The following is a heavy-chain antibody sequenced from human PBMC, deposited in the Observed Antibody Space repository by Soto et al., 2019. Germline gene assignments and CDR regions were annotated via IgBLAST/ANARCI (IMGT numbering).Heavy chain of an antibody. J-gene: IGHJ4*02. Sequence: QVQLQESGPGLVKPSETLSLTCTVSGGSISSYYWTWIRQPPGKGLEWLGFMYKSGGTHYNPSLKSRVTISLDTSKNQFSLNLRSVTAADTAVYYCASMGYHYGSGSYPLDYWGQGTLVTVSS. CDR2: MYKSGGT. CDR3: ASMGYHYGSGSYPLDY. CDR1: GGSISSYY. D-gene: IGHD3-10*01. V-gene: IGHV4-59*08.